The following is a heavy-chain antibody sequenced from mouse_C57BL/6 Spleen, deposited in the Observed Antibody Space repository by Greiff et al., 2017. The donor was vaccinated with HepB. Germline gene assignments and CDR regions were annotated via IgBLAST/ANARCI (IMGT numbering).Heavy chain of an antibody. CDR1: GFSLTSYG. V-gene: IGHV2-2*01. CDR3: ARYYGSSYGAMDY. CDR2: IWSGGST. D-gene: IGHD1-1*01. Sequence: VKVVESGPGLVQPSQSLSITCTVSGFSLTSYGVHWVRQSPGKGLEWLGVIWSGGSTDYNAAFISRLSISKDNSKSQVFFKMNSLQADDTAIYYCARYYGSSYGAMDYWGQGTSVTVSS. J-gene: IGHJ4*01.